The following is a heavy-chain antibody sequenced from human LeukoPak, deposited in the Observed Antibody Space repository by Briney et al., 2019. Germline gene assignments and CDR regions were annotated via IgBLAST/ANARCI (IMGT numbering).Heavy chain of an antibody. V-gene: IGHV1-8*01. J-gene: IGHJ4*02. D-gene: IGHD4-11*01. CDR2: MNPNSGNT. CDR1: GYIFTSCD. CDR3: ARVRTVTSTIDY. Sequence: RASVKVSCKASGYIFTSCDINWVRQATGQGLEWMGWMNPNSGNTGYAQKFQGRVTMTRNTSISTAYMELSSLRSEDTAVYYCARVRTVTSTIDYWGQGTLVTVSS.